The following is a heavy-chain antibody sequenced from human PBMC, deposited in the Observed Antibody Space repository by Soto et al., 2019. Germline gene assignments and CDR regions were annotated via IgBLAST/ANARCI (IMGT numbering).Heavy chain of an antibody. CDR2: IYYSGST. Sequence: SETLSLTCTVSGGSISSGGYYWSWIRQHPGKGLEWIGYIYYSGSTYYNPSLKSRVTISVDTSKNQFSLKLSSVTAADTAVYYCARGEPWGTHTFDIWGQGTMVTVSS. CDR3: ARGEPWGTHTFDI. CDR1: GGSISSGGYY. V-gene: IGHV4-31*03. J-gene: IGHJ3*02. D-gene: IGHD3-16*01.